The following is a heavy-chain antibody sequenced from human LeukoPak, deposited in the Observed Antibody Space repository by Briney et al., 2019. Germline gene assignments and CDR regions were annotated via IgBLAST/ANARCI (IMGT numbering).Heavy chain of an antibody. CDR3: ARGDLLGYGDYLPFDY. J-gene: IGHJ4*02. D-gene: IGHD4-17*01. CDR2: INPSGGST. V-gene: IGHV1-46*01. Sequence: GASVKVSCKASGYTFTSYYMHWVRQAPGQGLEWMGIINPSGGSTSYAQKFQGRVTMTRDTSTSTVYMELSSLRSEDTAVYYCARGDLLGYGDYLPFDYWGQGTLVTVSS. CDR1: GYTFTSYY.